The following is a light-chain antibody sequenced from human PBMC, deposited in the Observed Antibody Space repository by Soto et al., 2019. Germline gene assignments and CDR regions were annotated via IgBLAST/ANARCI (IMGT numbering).Light chain of an antibody. V-gene: IGLV2-14*01. CDR1: SNDIGTYRY. CDR2: EVS. CDR3: TSYATSITLV. Sequence: QSALTQPASVSGSPGQSITISCTGTSNDIGTYRYVYWYQQHPGKVPKLIIFEVSDRPSGVSHRFSGSKSGNTASLTISGLQAEDEADYYCTSYATSITLVFGGGTKLTVL. J-gene: IGLJ3*02.